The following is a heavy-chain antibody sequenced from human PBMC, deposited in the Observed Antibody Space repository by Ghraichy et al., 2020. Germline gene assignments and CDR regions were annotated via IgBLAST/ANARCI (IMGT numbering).Heavy chain of an antibody. CDR1: GFAYNSYW. CDR2: IYYDGSAE. Sequence: GGSLRLSCAASGFAYNSYWMNWVRQAPGKGLEWVAYIYYDGSAEYYVDSVKGRFAISRDNANNSLFLQMNSLRAEDTAVYYCARGWGRFDYWGQGTLVTVSS. D-gene: IGHD2-21*02. J-gene: IGHJ4*02. CDR3: ARGWGRFDY. V-gene: IGHV3-7*01.